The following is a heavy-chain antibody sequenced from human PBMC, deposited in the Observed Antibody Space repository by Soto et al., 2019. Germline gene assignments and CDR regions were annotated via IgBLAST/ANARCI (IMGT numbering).Heavy chain of an antibody. V-gene: IGHV3-33*01. CDR2: IWYDGSNK. CDR3: ARNFGIMIPSPDAFDI. Sequence: GGSVRLSCAASGFTFSSYGMHRVRQAPGKGLEWVAVIWYDGSNKYYADSVKGRFTISRDNSKNTLYLQMNSLRAEDTAVYYCARNFGIMIPSPDAFDIWGQGTMVTFSS. CDR1: GFTFSSYG. J-gene: IGHJ3*02. D-gene: IGHD3-16*01.